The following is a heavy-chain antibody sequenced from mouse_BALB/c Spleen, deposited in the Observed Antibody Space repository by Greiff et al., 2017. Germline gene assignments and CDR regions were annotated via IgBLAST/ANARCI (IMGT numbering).Heavy chain of an antibody. D-gene: IGHD2-2*01. J-gene: IGHJ3*01. Sequence: EVHLVESGGGLVKPGGSLKLSCAASGFTFSDYYMYWVRQTPEKRLEWVATISDGGSYTYYPDSVKGRFTISRDNAKNNLYLQMSSLKSEDTAMYYCARGGDYGYDWFAYWGQGTLVTVSA. CDR2: ISDGGSYT. CDR1: GFTFSDYY. CDR3: ARGGDYGYDWFAY. V-gene: IGHV5-4*02.